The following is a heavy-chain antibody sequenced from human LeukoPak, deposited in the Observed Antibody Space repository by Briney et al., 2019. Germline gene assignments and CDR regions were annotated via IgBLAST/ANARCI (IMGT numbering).Heavy chain of an antibody. D-gene: IGHD5-12*01. J-gene: IGHJ4*02. CDR1: GFTLSSYG. V-gene: IGHV3-30*02. CDR2: IRYDGSKK. CDR3: AKGGRGYSGYDLDY. Sequence: AGSLRLSRAASGFTLSSYGMHWVRQAPGKGLEWVAFIRYDGSKKYYADSVKGRFTISRDNSKNTLYLQMNSLRAEDTAVYYCAKGGRGYSGYDLDYWGQGTLVTVSS.